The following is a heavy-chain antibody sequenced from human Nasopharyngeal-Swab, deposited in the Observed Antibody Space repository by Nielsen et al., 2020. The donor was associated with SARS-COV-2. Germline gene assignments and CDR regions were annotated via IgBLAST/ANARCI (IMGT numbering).Heavy chain of an antibody. Sequence: GGSLRLSCAASGFTFSNVWMTWVRQAPGKGLEWVGRIKSKTDGGTPHYAVPVKGRFTISRDDSKNTLYLEMNSLKIEDTAVYYCTTEGRSDDNCYSDHWGQGTLVTVSS. J-gene: IGHJ4*02. CDR3: TTEGRSDDNCYSDH. CDR2: IKSKTDGGTP. D-gene: IGHD2-15*01. CDR1: GFTFSNVW. V-gene: IGHV3-15*01.